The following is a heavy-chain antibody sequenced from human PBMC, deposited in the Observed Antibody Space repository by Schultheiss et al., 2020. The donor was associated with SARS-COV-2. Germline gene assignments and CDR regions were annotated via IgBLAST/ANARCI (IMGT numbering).Heavy chain of an antibody. CDR1: GFSFSDAW. CDR2: INHSGST. V-gene: IGHV4-34*08. D-gene: IGHD4-17*01. Sequence: ESLKISCVVSGFSFSDAWMTWVRQPPGKGLEWIGEINHSGSTNYNPSLKSRVTISLDTSKNHFSLKLNSVTAADTAVYYCATSGDYGDYVDGDVSAYWGQGTPVTVSS. J-gene: IGHJ4*02. CDR3: ATSGDYGDYVDGDVSAY.